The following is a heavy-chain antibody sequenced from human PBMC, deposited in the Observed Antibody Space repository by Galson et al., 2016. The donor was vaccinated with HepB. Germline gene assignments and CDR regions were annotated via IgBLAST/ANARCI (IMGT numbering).Heavy chain of an antibody. CDR3: AKDHGGYSGFDY. D-gene: IGHD4-23*01. V-gene: IGHV3-43*01. J-gene: IGHJ4*02. Sequence: SLSLSCAASGFTFGTYTMHWIRQAPGEGLQWVSLITGDRANAYYADSVKGRFTISRDNRKNSLYLQMNSLRTEDTALYYCAKDHGGYSGFDYWGQGTLVTVSS. CDR2: ITGDRANA. CDR1: GFTFGTYT.